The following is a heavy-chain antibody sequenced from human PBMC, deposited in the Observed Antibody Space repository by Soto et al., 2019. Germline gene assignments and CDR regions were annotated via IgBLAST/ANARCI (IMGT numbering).Heavy chain of an antibody. V-gene: IGHV4-30-2*01. Sequence: QLQLQDSGSGLVKPSQTLSLTCAVSGGSISSGGYSWSWIRQPPGKGLEWIGYIYHSGSTYYNPSLKSRVTISVDRSKNKFSLKLSSVTAADTAVYYCARAGGLGAVAADYWGQGTLVTVSS. CDR1: GGSISSGGYS. CDR2: IYHSGST. J-gene: IGHJ4*02. D-gene: IGHD6-19*01. CDR3: ARAGGLGAVAADY.